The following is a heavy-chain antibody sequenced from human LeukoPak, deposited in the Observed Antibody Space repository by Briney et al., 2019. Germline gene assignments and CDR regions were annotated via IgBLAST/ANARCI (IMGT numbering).Heavy chain of an antibody. CDR1: GFTFSSYA. CDR3: ARQFTMVRGSRGMDV. D-gene: IGHD3-10*01. J-gene: IGHJ6*04. V-gene: IGHV3-30*04. Sequence: QAGRSLRLSCAASGFTFSSYAMHGVRQAPGKGLEWVAVISYDGSNKYYADSVKGRFTISRDNSKNTLYLQMNSLRAEDTAVYYCARQFTMVRGSRGMDVWGKGTTVTVSS. CDR2: ISYDGSNK.